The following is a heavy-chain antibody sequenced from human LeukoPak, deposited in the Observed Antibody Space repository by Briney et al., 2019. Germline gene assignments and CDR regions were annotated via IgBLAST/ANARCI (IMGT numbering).Heavy chain of an antibody. Sequence: SVKVSCKASGSTFSSYAISWMRQAPGQGLECIGGIIPIFGTADYAQKFQGRVTITTDESTSTAYMELSSLRSEDTAVYYCASSGYFDWLLEVVGSHYYYYMDVWGKGTTVTVSS. D-gene: IGHD3-9*01. J-gene: IGHJ6*03. CDR2: IIPIFGTA. CDR1: GSTFSSYA. V-gene: IGHV1-69*05. CDR3: ASSGYFDWLLEVVGSHYYYYMDV.